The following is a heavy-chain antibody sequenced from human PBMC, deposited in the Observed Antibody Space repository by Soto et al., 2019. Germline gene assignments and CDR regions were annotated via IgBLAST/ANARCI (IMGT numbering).Heavy chain of an antibody. J-gene: IGHJ4*02. V-gene: IGHV4-59*01. Sequence: LSLPCTVSGGSISGYYWSWIRQPPGKGLEWIGYIYYSGSTIYNPSLKRRVTISVDTSKNQFSLKLSSVTAGYTAVCYCARARYDRRGSSDFEYWGQRTLVTVA. CDR1: GGSISGYY. CDR3: ARARYDRRGSSDFEY. CDR2: IYYSGST. D-gene: IGHD3-22*01.